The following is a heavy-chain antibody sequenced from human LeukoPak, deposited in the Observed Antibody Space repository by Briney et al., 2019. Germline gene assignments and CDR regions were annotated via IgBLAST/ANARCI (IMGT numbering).Heavy chain of an antibody. CDR2: IKQDRSQD. CDR1: GFYFSAYL. V-gene: IGHV3-7*04. J-gene: IGHJ5*02. CDR3: ARDLKGLNL. Sequence: WGSLRLSCEASGFYFSAYLMSWVRQAPGEGLEWVANIKQDRSQDFYLDSVKGRFTISRDNGNNSLYLHMTRLRVEDTAVYYCARDLKGLNLWGQGALVTVSS.